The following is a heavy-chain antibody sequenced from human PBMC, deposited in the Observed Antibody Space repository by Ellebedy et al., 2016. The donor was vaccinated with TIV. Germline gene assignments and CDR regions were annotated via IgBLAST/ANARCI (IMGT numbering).Heavy chain of an antibody. CDR1: GGSISSYY. CDR2: IYYSGST. D-gene: IGHD3-16*01. CDR3: ARRDGVMGSGGYYYYGMDV. J-gene: IGHJ6*02. V-gene: IGHV4-59*08. Sequence: MPGGSLRLSCTVSGGSISSYYWSWIRQPPGKGLEWIGYIYYSGSTNYNPSLKSRVTISIDTSKNQFSLNLSSVTAADTAVYYCARRDGVMGSGGYYYYGMDVWGQGTTVTASS.